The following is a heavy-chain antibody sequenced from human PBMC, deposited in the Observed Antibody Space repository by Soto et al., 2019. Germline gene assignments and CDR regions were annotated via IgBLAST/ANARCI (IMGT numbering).Heavy chain of an antibody. D-gene: IGHD6-19*01. Sequence: GSGPTLVNPTQTLTLTCTFSGFSLSTSGMCVSWIRQPPGKALEWLALIDWDDDKYYSTSLKTRLTISKDTSKNQVVLTMTNMDPVDTATYYCARLNSSGWYSDYYYGMDVWGQGTTVTVSS. CDR3: ARLNSSGWYSDYYYGMDV. V-gene: IGHV2-70*01. J-gene: IGHJ6*02. CDR1: GFSLSTSGMC. CDR2: IDWDDDK.